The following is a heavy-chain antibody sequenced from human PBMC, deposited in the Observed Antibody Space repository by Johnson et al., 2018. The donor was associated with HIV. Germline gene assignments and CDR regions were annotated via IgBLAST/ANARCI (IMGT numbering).Heavy chain of an antibody. CDR2: IYSDGSDT. CDR3: ARKQWLEIPSDAFDV. D-gene: IGHD6-19*01. J-gene: IGHJ3*01. V-gene: IGHV3-74*03. Sequence: VKLVESGGGLVQPGGSLRLSCAGSGYIFRNYWMHWVRQAPGKGLVWVARIYSDGSDTAYADSVQGRFTISRDNAKKTLYLQMNSLRAEDTAVYYCARKQWLEIPSDAFDVWGQGTMVTVSS. CDR1: GYIFRNYW.